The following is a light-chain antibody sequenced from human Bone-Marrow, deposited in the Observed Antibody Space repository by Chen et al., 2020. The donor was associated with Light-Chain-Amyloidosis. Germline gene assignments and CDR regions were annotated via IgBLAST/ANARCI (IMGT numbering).Light chain of an antibody. CDR2: EVT. CDR1: SSDGGGDNH. J-gene: IGLJ1*01. CDR3: SSYTITNTLV. Sequence: QSALTQPASVSGSPGQSITISCTGTSSDGGGDNHVSWYQQHPDKAPKLMIYEVTNRPSWVPDRFSGSTSDNTASLTISGLQTDDEADYFCSSYTITNTLVFGSGTRVTVL. V-gene: IGLV2-14*01.